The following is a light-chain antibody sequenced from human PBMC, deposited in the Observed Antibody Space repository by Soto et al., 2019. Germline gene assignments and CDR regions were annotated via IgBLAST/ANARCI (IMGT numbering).Light chain of an antibody. CDR2: AAS. CDR3: QQSYSTPYT. J-gene: IGKJ5*01. CDR1: RDIAGY. Sequence: AIWMTQSPSLLSASTGDRVTITCRASRDIAGYLAWYQHKPGRAPELLIHAASSLQSGVPSRFSGSGSGTDFTLTISSLQPEDFATYYCQQSYSTPYTFGQGTRLEI. V-gene: IGKV1D-8*02.